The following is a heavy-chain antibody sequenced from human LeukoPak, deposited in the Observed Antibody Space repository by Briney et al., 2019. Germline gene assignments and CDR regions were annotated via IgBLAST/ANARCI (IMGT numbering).Heavy chain of an antibody. V-gene: IGHV3-74*01. D-gene: IGHD6-19*01. J-gene: IGHJ4*02. CDR3: ARDSGWGTGFDD. CDR2: INSDGSST. Sequence: GGSLRLSCAASGFTFKSYWMHWVRQAPGKGLVWVSRINSDGSSTNYADSVKGRFTISRDNAKKTLYLQMNSLRAEDTAVYYCARDSGWGTGFDDWGQGTLVTVSS. CDR1: GFTFKSYW.